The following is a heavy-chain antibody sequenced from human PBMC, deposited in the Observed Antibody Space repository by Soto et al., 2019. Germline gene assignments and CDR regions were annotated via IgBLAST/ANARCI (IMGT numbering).Heavy chain of an antibody. CDR3: ASRCSSTSCYSYNWFDP. V-gene: IGHV1-69*01. Sequence: QVQLVQSGAEVKKPGSSVKVSCKASGGTFSSYAISWVRQAPGQGLEWMGGIIPIFGTANYAQKFQGRVTITADESTSTAYMELSSLRCGDTAVYYCASRCSSTSCYSYNWFDPWGQGTLVTVSS. CDR1: GGTFSSYA. CDR2: IIPIFGTA. D-gene: IGHD2-2*01. J-gene: IGHJ5*02.